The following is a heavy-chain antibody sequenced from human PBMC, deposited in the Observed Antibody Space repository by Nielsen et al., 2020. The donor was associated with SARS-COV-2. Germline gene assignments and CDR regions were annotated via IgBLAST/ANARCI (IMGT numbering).Heavy chain of an antibody. CDR3: ASSMENWDY. V-gene: IGHV4-34*01. J-gene: IGHJ4*02. CDR2: INHSGST. D-gene: IGHD2-8*01. Sequence: SETLSLTCAVSGGSFSGYYWSWIRQPPGKGLEWIGEINHSGSTNYNPSLKSRVTISVDTSKNQFSLKLSSVTAADTAVYYCASSMENWDYWGQGTLVTVSS. CDR1: GGSFSGYY.